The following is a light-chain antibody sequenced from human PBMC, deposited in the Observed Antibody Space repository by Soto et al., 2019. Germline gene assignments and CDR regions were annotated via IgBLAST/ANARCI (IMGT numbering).Light chain of an antibody. J-gene: IGKJ4*01. V-gene: IGKV3-15*01. Sequence: EIVMTQSPATLSVSPGERATLSCRASQNVSNNLAWYQQKPGQAPSLLIYGTSTRATGFPARFSGSASGTDFTLTISSLQSEDFAVYYCQQYNEWPLTFGGGTRWIT. CDR3: QQYNEWPLT. CDR2: GTS. CDR1: QNVSNN.